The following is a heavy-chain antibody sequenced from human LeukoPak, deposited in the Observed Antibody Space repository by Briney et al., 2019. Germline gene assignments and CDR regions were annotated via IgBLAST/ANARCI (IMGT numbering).Heavy chain of an antibody. V-gene: IGHV5-51*01. CDR2: IYPGDSDP. CDR3: ARVHDSSGHYWYFDL. CDR1: GYRFNTYW. Sequence: GESLKISCKGSGYRFNTYWIAWVRQMPGKGLEWMGIIYPGDSDPRYRPSFQGQVNISADKSISTAYLQWNSLKASDTAMYYCARVHDSSGHYWYFDLWGRGTLVTVSS. D-gene: IGHD3-22*01. J-gene: IGHJ2*01.